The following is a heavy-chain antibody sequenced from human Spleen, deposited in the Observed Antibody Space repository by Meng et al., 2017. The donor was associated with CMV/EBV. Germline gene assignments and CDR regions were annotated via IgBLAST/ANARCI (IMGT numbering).Heavy chain of an antibody. CDR1: GGSISSYY. CDR3: ARDSGSSSSWYFSGPDYYYGMDV. CDR2: IYYSGST. Sequence: SETLSLICTVSGGSISSYYWSWIRQPPGKGLEWIGYIYYSGSTNYNPSLKSRVTISVDTSKNQFSLKLSSETAADTAVYYCARDSGSSSSWYFSGPDYYYGMDVWGQGTTVTVSS. D-gene: IGHD6-13*01. V-gene: IGHV4-59*01. J-gene: IGHJ6*02.